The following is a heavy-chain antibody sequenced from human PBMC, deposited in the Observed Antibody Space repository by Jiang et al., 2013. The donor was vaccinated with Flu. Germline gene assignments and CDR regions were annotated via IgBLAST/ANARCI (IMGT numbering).Heavy chain of an antibody. D-gene: IGHD4-17*01. CDR3: ARGGHYGDYLPFDY. Sequence: GRFTISRDNSKNTLYLQMNSLRAEDTAVYYCARGGHYGDYLPFDYWGQGTLVTVSS. J-gene: IGHJ4*02. V-gene: IGHV3-30*07.